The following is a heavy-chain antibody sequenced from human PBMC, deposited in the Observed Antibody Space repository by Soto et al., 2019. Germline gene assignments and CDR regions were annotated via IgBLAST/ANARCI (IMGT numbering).Heavy chain of an antibody. CDR3: ARERYCTSTTCSAFDY. CDR1: GYTFSDYY. Sequence: DSVNVSCKASGYTFSDYYMHWVRQAPGQGLEWMGWINSQSGGTGYAEKFQGQVTMSRDTSISTAYMELRRLTSDDSAMYYCARERYCTSTTCSAFDYWGQGTLVTVSS. CDR2: INSQSGGT. J-gene: IGHJ4*02. D-gene: IGHD2-2*01. V-gene: IGHV1-2*02.